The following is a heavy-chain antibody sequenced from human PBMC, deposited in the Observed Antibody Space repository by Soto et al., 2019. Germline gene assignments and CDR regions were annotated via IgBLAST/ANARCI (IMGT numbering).Heavy chain of an antibody. J-gene: IGHJ4*02. D-gene: IGHD3-22*01. CDR1: GGSISSGDYY. CDR3: ARDRREYYYDSSGYYTLN. CDR2: IYYSGST. V-gene: IGHV4-30-4*01. Sequence: SETLSLTCTVSGGSISSGDYYWSWIRQPPGKGLEWIGYIYYSGSTYYNPSLKSRVTISVDTSKNQFSLKLSSVTAADTAVYYCARDRREYYYDSSGYYTLNWGQGALVTVSS.